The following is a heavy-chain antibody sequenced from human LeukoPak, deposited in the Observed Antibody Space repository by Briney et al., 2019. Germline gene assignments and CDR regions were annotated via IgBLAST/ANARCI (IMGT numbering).Heavy chain of an antibody. D-gene: IGHD4-17*01. CDR3: AKDVYGDYGGPDY. V-gene: IGHV3-30*07. CDR2: ISYDGSNK. CDR1: GFTFSSYA. J-gene: IGHJ4*02. Sequence: GGSLRLSCAAPGFTFSSYAMHWVRQAPGKGLEWVAVISYDGSNKYYADSVKGRFTISRDKSKNTLYLQMNSLRAEDTAVYYCAKDVYGDYGGPDYWGQGTLVTVSS.